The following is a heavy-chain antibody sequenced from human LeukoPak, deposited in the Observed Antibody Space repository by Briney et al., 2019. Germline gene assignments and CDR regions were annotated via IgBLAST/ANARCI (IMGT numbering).Heavy chain of an antibody. Sequence: PGGSLRLSCAVSGFTLSNYSMNWVRQAPGKGLEWISYISGSGFTIHYADSVKGRFTISRDNAKNSLYLQMNSLRAEDTAVYYCARGARFDYWGQGTLVTVSS. CDR2: ISGSGFTI. J-gene: IGHJ4*02. V-gene: IGHV3-48*01. CDR1: GFTLSNYS. CDR3: ARGARFDY.